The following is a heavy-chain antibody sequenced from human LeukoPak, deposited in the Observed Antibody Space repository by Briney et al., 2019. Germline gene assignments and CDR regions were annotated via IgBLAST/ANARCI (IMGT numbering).Heavy chain of an antibody. J-gene: IGHJ4*02. Sequence: SETLSLTCTVSGYSISSGYYWGWIRQPPGKGPEWIGSIYHSGSTYYNPSLKSRVTISVDTSKNQFSLKLSSVTAADTAVYYCARGSYGGYSSGWYNYWGQGTLVTVSS. D-gene: IGHD6-19*01. CDR2: IYHSGST. CDR1: GYSISSGYY. CDR3: ARGSYGGYSSGWYNY. V-gene: IGHV4-38-2*02.